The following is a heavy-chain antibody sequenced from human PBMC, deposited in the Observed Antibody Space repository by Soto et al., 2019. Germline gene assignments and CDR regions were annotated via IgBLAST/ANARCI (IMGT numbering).Heavy chain of an antibody. Sequence: GESLKISCKGSGYSFTSYWIGWVRQMPGKGLEWMGIIYPGDSDTRYSPSFKGQVTISADKSISTAYLQWNSLKASDTAMYYCARTATSTTVSMDVWGQGTTVTV. V-gene: IGHV5-51*01. CDR3: ARTATSTTVSMDV. CDR2: IYPGDSDT. D-gene: IGHD4-17*01. J-gene: IGHJ6*02. CDR1: GYSFTSYW.